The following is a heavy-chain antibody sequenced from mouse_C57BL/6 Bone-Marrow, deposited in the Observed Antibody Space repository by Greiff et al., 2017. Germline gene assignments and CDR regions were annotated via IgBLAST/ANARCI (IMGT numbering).Heavy chain of an antibody. V-gene: IGHV1-76*01. CDR3: ARGRFAY. CDR2: IYPGSGNT. CDR1: GYTFTDYY. J-gene: IGHJ3*01. Sequence: QVHVKQSGAELVRPGASVKLSCKASGYTFTDYYINWVKQRPGQGLEWIARIYPGSGNTYYNEKFKGKATLTAEKSSSTAYMQLRSLTSEDSAVYVCARGRFAYWGQGTLVTVSA.